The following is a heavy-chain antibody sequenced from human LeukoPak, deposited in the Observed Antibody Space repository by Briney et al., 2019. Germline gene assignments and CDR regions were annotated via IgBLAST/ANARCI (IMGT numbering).Heavy chain of an antibody. D-gene: IGHD3-9*01. CDR1: GFTFSSYA. Sequence: GGSLRLSCAASGFTFSSYAMHWVRQAPGKGLEWVAVISYDGSNKYYADSVKGRFTISRDNSKNTLYLQMNSLRAEDTAVYYCAKDRGDVLRYFDWLSPFDYWGQGTLVTVSS. CDR3: AKDRGDVLRYFDWLSPFDY. CDR2: ISYDGSNK. V-gene: IGHV3-30*04. J-gene: IGHJ4*02.